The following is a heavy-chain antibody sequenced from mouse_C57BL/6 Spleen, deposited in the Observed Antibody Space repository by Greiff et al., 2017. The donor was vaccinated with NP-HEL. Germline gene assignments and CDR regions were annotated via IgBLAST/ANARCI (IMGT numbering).Heavy chain of an antibody. J-gene: IGHJ4*01. CDR1: GFTFSDYY. Sequence: EVQRVESGGGLVQPGGSLKLSCAASGFTFSDYYMYWVRQTPEKRLEWVAYISNGGGSTYYPDTVKGRFTISRDNAKNTLYLQMSRLKSEDTAMYYCARHTTVVATDYYAMDYWGQGTSVTVSS. D-gene: IGHD1-1*01. CDR2: ISNGGGST. V-gene: IGHV5-12*01. CDR3: ARHTTVVATDYYAMDY.